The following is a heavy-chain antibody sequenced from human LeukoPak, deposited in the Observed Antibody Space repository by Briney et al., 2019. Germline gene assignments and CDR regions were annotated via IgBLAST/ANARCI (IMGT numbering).Heavy chain of an antibody. CDR1: GFTVSSNY. J-gene: IGHJ4*02. Sequence: TGGSLRLSCAASGFTVSSNYMSWVRQAPGKGLEWVSVIYSGGSTYYADSVKGRFTISRDNSKNMLYLQMNSLRAEDTAVYYCASLTGTTLYFDYWGQGTLVTVSS. D-gene: IGHD1-20*01. CDR3: ASLTGTTLYFDY. V-gene: IGHV3-53*01. CDR2: IYSGGST.